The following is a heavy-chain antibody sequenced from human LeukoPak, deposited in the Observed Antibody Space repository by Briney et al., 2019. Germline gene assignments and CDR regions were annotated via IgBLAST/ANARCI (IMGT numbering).Heavy chain of an antibody. V-gene: IGHV4-39*01. CDR2: IYYSGST. D-gene: IGHD3-22*01. Sequence: PSETLSLTCTVSGDSISSSSSYWGWIRQPPGEGLEWIGSIYYSGSTYYNTSLKSRVTISVDTSKNQFSLKLSSVTAADTAVYYCARGFDSSGFIHGVGYYYYMDVWGKGTTVTVSS. CDR1: GDSISSSSSY. CDR3: ARGFDSSGFIHGVGYYYYMDV. J-gene: IGHJ6*03.